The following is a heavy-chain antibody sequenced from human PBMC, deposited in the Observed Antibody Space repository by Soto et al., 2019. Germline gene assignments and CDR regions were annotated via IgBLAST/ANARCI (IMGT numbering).Heavy chain of an antibody. CDR2: ISHIYDTA. V-gene: IGHV1-69*13. D-gene: IGHD3-22*01. CDR1: VGPFSSSA. J-gene: IGHJ3*01. CDR3: AKVVQCYDSSGYYR. Sequence: ASVKFACKADVGPFSSSAFSCLLQTPGKALEWMGGISHIYDTANYAQKFNGRVTTTENESPTTAYMELSSMRSEDTAVYYCAKVVQCYDSSGYYRWGQGTMDTVSS.